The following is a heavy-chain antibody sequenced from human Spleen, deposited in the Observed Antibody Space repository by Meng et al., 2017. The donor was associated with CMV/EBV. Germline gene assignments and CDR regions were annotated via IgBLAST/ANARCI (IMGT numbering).Heavy chain of an antibody. CDR1: GFTFSNAW. Sequence: GESLKISCAASGFTFSNAWMSWVRQAPGKGLEWVGRIKSKTDGGTTDYAAHVKGRFTISRDDSKNTLYLQMNSLKPEDTAVYYCTTDSCRYRGYTYGLHYYAMDVWGQGTTVTVSS. V-gene: IGHV3-15*01. D-gene: IGHD5-18*01. J-gene: IGHJ6*02. CDR2: IKSKTDGGTT. CDR3: TTDSCRYRGYTYGLHYYAMDV.